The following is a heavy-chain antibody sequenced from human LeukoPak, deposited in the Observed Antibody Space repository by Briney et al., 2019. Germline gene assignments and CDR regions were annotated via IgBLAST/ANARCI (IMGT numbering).Heavy chain of an antibody. Sequence: GGSLRLSWASSGFTLSDYWMNWGRQVPGKGPVWVSHISPDGRNIAYADSVKGRFTISRDSAKNTLYLQMNSLRVEDTAVHYFVRDGVGTTPYDCWGQGSLVTVSS. CDR1: GFTLSDYW. D-gene: IGHD1-26*01. J-gene: IGHJ4*02. CDR3: VRDGVGTTPYDC. CDR2: ISPDGRNI. V-gene: IGHV3-74*01.